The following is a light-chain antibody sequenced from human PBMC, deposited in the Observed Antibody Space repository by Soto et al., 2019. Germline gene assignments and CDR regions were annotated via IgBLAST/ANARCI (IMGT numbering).Light chain of an antibody. Sequence: EIVLTQSPATLSLSPGERATLSCRASQSVSSYLAWYQQKPGQAPRLLIYDASNRATGIPARFSGSGSGTDFTLTISRLEPEDFAVYYCQHYGSSPPTFGQGTKVDIK. V-gene: IGKV3-11*01. J-gene: IGKJ1*01. CDR3: QHYGSSPPT. CDR2: DAS. CDR1: QSVSSY.